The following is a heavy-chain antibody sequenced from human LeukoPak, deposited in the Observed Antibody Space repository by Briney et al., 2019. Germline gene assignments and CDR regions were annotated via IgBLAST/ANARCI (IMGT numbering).Heavy chain of an antibody. CDR2: ISGSGGRT. D-gene: IGHD3-22*01. CDR3: ARRGVVIRVILVGFHKEAYYFDS. V-gene: IGHV3-74*01. CDR1: GFTFSSYW. Sequence: GGSLRLSCAASGFTFSSYWMHWVRQAPGKGLEWVAGISGSGGRTSYADSVKGRFTISRDNPKNTLYLQMNSLGAEDTAVYFCARRGVVIRVILVGFHKEAYYFDSWGQGALVTVSS. J-gene: IGHJ4*02.